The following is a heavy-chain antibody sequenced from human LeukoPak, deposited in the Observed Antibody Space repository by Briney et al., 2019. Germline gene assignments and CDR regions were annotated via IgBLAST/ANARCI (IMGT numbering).Heavy chain of an antibody. Sequence: GGSLRLSCAASGFTFSSYGMHWVRQAPGKGLEWVAVIWYDGSNKNYADSVKGRFTISRDNSKNTLYLQMNSLRAEDTAVYYCARVADYSNSAHADYWGQGTPVTVSS. CDR2: IWYDGSNK. J-gene: IGHJ4*02. CDR3: ARVADYSNSAHADY. V-gene: IGHV3-33*01. D-gene: IGHD4-11*01. CDR1: GFTFSSYG.